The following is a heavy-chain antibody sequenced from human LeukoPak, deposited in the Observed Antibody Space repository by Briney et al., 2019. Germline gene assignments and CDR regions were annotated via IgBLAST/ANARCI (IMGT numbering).Heavy chain of an antibody. Sequence: PGGSLRLSCAASGFTVSSNYMSWVRQAPGKGLEWVSVIYSGGSTYYADSVRGRFTISRDNSKNTLYLQMDRLRAEDTAIYFCAKTSRRSSNYDSPYDYWGQGTLVTVSS. J-gene: IGHJ4*02. CDR1: GFTVSSNY. D-gene: IGHD4-11*01. CDR3: AKTSRRSSNYDSPYDY. V-gene: IGHV3-53*01. CDR2: IYSGGST.